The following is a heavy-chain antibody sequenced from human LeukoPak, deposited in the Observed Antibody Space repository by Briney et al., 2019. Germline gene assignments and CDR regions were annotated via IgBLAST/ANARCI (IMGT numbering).Heavy chain of an antibody. D-gene: IGHD1-26*01. V-gene: IGHV4-59*01. Sequence: SETLSLTCTVSGGSISNYYWSWIRQPPGKGLEWIGYIYYSGSTNYNPSLKSRVTISVDTSKNQFSLKLSSVTAADTAVYYCASMGATTRSFDYWGQGTLVTVSS. CDR2: IYYSGST. J-gene: IGHJ4*02. CDR1: GGSISNYY. CDR3: ASMGATTRSFDY.